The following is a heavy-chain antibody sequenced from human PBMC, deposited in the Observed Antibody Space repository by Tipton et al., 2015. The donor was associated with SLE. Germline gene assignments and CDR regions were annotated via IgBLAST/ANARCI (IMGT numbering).Heavy chain of an antibody. CDR1: GFTFSSYA. J-gene: IGHJ2*01. Sequence: SLRLSCAASGFTFSSYAIHWVRQAPGKGLEWVAVISYDGSKQYYADSVKGRLTISRDNSNDTLYLQMNSLRAEDTAVYYCARGLIVAGGRYFDLWGRGTLVTVSS. CDR3: ARGLIVAGGRYFDL. CDR2: ISYDGSKQ. V-gene: IGHV3-30-3*01. D-gene: IGHD6-19*01.